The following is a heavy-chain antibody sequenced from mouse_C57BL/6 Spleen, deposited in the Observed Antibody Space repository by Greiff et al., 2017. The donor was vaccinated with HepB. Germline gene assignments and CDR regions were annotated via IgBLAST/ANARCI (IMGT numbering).Heavy chain of an antibody. CDR1: GYTFTSYW. D-gene: IGHD1-1*01. CDR3: ARWDYGSSWGGAMDY. V-gene: IGHV1-50*01. J-gene: IGHJ4*01. Sequence: QVQLQQPGAELVKPGASVKLSCKASGYTFTSYWMQWVKQRPGQGLEWIGEIDPSDSYTNYNQKFKGKATLTVDTSSSTAYMQLSSLTSEDSAVYYCARWDYGSSWGGAMDYWGQGTSVTVSS. CDR2: IDPSDSYT.